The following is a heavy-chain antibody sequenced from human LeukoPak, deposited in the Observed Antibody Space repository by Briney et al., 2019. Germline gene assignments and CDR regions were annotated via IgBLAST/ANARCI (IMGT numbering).Heavy chain of an antibody. J-gene: IGHJ4*02. Sequence: GGSLRLSCAASGFTVSSNYMSWVRQAPGKGLEWVSVIYSGGGTYYADSVKGRFTISRDNSKNTLYLQMNSLRAEDTAVYYCASPNDYGDYVFDYWGQGTLVTVSS. V-gene: IGHV3-53*05. CDR1: GFTVSSNY. CDR3: ASPNDYGDYVFDY. CDR2: IYSGGGT. D-gene: IGHD4-17*01.